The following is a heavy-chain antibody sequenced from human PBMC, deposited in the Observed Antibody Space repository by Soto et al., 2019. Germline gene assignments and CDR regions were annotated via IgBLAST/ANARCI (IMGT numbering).Heavy chain of an antibody. D-gene: IGHD6-19*01. Sequence: GGSLRLSCITSGFTFSSYALHWVRQAPGKGLEWVAVMSYDGSNKYYADSVKGRFTVSGDNSKNTLYLQMNSLRAEDTAVYYCARRASGWFFDYWGQGTLVTVSS. CDR2: MSYDGSNK. V-gene: IGHV3-30*04. CDR1: GFTFSSYA. J-gene: IGHJ4*02. CDR3: ARRASGWFFDY.